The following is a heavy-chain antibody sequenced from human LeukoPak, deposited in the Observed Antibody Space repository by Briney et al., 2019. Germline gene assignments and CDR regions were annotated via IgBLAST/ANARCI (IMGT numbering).Heavy chain of an antibody. Sequence: SETLSLTCTVSGGSISSYYWSWIRQPPGRGLEWIGYIYYSGSTNYNPSLKSRVTISVDTSKNQFSLKLSSVTAADTAVYYCARDRWFRTGSSWYRVMDYWGQGTLVTVPS. J-gene: IGHJ4*02. D-gene: IGHD6-13*01. CDR2: IYYSGST. CDR3: ARDRWFRTGSSWYRVMDY. V-gene: IGHV4-59*12. CDR1: GGSISSYY.